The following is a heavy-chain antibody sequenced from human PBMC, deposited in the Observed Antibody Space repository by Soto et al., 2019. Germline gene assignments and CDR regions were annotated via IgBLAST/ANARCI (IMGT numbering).Heavy chain of an antibody. J-gene: IGHJ5*02. CDR1: GFTFSNYG. D-gene: IGHD6-19*01. V-gene: IGHV3-23*04. CDR2: VSGSGDTV. Sequence: VQVVESGGGLVQPGGSLRLSCEGSGFTFSNYGMTWVRQAPGKGRQWIAGVSGSGDTVIYAHSVKGRFTISRDNSKNTLYLQMNSLRAEDTDIYYWAKVGESRFQREYSSGWRGGLDSWGQGTLVTVSS. CDR3: AKVGESRFQREYSSGWRGGLDS.